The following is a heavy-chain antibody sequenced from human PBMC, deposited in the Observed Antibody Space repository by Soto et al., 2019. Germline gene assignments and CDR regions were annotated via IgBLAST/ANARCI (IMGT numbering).Heavy chain of an antibody. CDR2: ISAYNGNT. J-gene: IGHJ6*03. Sequence: ASVKVSCKASGYTFTSYGISWVRQAPGQGLEWMGWISAYNGNTNYAQKLQGRVTMTTDTSTSTAYMELRSLRSDDTAVYYCARTSRHLHYYYYMDVWGKGTTVTVSS. CDR1: GYTFTSYG. D-gene: IGHD2-2*01. CDR3: ARTSRHLHYYYYMDV. V-gene: IGHV1-18*01.